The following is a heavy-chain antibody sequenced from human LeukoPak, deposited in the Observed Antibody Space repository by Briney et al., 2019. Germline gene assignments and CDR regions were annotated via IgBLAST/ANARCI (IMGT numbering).Heavy chain of an antibody. CDR3: AKDLTQLVLAFDI. CDR1: GFTLGDYA. D-gene: IGHD6-13*01. CDR2: ISENGGRT. J-gene: IGHJ3*02. Sequence: GGSLRVSCAASGFTLGDYAIHWVRQAPRKGLAWVSLISENGGRTYYADSVKCRFTISRDNRKNSLYLQMDSLRTEDSALYYCAKDLTQLVLAFDIWGQGTMVTVSS. V-gene: IGHV3-43*02.